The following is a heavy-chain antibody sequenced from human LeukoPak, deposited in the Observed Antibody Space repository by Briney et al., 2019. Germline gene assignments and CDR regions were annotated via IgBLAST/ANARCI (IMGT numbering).Heavy chain of an antibody. J-gene: IGHJ5*02. D-gene: IGHD6-13*01. V-gene: IGHV1-2*02. CDR3: AREWGSSSWFNWFDP. CDR2: INPNSGGT. Sequence: ASVKVSCKASGYTFTGYYMHWVRQAPGQGLEWMGWINPNSGGTNYAQKFQGRVTMTRDTSISTAYMELSSLRSDDTAVYYCAREWGSSSWFNWFDPWGQGTLVTVSS. CDR1: GYTFTGYY.